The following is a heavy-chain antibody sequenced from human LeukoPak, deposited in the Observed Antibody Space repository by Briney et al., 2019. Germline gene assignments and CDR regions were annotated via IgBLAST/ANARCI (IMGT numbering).Heavy chain of an antibody. D-gene: IGHD3-22*01. J-gene: IGHJ4*02. CDR2: ISYDGSNK. Sequence: GGSLRLSCAASGFTFSSYAMHWVRQAPGKGLEWVAVISYDGSNKYYADSVKGRFTISRDNSKNTLYLQMNSPRAEDTAVYYCARDQEDYYDSSGYLALDYWGQGTLVTVSS. V-gene: IGHV3-30*04. CDR1: GFTFSSYA. CDR3: ARDQEDYYDSSGYLALDY.